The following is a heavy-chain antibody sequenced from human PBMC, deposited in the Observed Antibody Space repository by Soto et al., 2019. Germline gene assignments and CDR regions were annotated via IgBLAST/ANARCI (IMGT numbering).Heavy chain of an antibody. CDR2: IYYSGST. CDR1: GGSISGSSYY. CDR3: AKDSSPYGPPYYFDY. V-gene: IGHV4-39*02. Sequence: SETLSLTCTVSGGSISGSSYYWGWIRQPPGKGLEWIGSIYYSGSTYYNPSLKSRVTISVDTSKNQFSLRAEDTAVYYCAKDSSPYGPPYYFDYWGQGTQVTVSS. D-gene: IGHD2-21*01. J-gene: IGHJ4*02.